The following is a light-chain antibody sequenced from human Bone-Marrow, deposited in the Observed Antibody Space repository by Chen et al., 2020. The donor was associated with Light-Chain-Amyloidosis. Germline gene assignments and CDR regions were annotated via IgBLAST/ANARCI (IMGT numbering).Light chain of an antibody. J-gene: IGLJ2*01. CDR1: KLGSKY. CDR2: QDD. V-gene: IGLV3-1*01. CDR3: QAWDSSTLV. Sequence: SYELTQPPSVSVSPGQTGTITCSGPKLGSKYASWYQHKPGQSPVLVIYQDDKRPSGIPERFSGSTSGTTATLTISGTQAVDAADYYCQAWDSSTLVFGGGTKLTVL.